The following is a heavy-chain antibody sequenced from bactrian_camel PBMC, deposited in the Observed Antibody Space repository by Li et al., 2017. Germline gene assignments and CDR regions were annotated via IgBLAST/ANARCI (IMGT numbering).Heavy chain of an antibody. CDR3: AKVLPDLRLVPAYSH. Sequence: QLVESGGGLVQPGGSLRLSCAASGYLFSSYAMSWIRQTPGKGLEWVSGISSLGTTYYANSVKGRATISQNNAKNTLYLQLNSLKTEDTAMYYCAKVLPDLRLVPAYSHWGQGTQVTVS. CDR2: ISSLGTT. CDR1: GYLFSSYA. V-gene: IGHV3S10*01. J-gene: IGHJ4*01. D-gene: IGHD6*01.